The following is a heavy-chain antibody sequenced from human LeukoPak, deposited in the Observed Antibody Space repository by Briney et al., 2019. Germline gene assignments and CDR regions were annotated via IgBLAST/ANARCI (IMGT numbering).Heavy chain of an antibody. Sequence: KTSETLSLTCTVSGGSISSGSYYWSWIRQPAGKGLEWIGRIYTSGSTNYNPSLKSRVTISVDTSKNQFSLKLSSVTAADTAVYYCARDVGYCSSTSCYTIGYNWFDPWGQGTLVTVSS. CDR2: IYTSGST. CDR1: GGSISSGSYY. J-gene: IGHJ5*02. D-gene: IGHD2-2*02. V-gene: IGHV4-61*02. CDR3: ARDVGYCSSTSCYTIGYNWFDP.